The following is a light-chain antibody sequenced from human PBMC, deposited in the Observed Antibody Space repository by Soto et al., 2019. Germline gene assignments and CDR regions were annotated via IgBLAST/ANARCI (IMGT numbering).Light chain of an antibody. J-gene: IGKJ1*01. Sequence: EIVLTQSPATLSLSPGERATLSCGASQSVNSNYLAWYQQRPGLAPRLLIYDASSRAAGIPDRVSGSGSGTDFTLTISRLEPEDFAGYDCQQFGCSQSTLGRGTRVEIK. CDR3: QQFGCSQST. CDR2: DAS. CDR1: QSVNSNY. V-gene: IGKV3D-20*01.